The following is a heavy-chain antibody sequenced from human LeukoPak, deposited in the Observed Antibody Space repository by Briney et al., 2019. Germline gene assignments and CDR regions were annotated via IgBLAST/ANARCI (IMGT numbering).Heavy chain of an antibody. CDR3: ASRVKYSSGWYIDY. Sequence: SETLSLTCTVSGGSISSYYWSWIRQPPGKGLEWIGYIYYSGSTNYNPSLKSRVTISVDTSKNQFPLKLSSVTAADTAVYYCASRVKYSSGWYIDYWGQGTLVTVSS. V-gene: IGHV4-59*01. CDR2: IYYSGST. D-gene: IGHD6-19*01. J-gene: IGHJ4*02. CDR1: GGSISSYY.